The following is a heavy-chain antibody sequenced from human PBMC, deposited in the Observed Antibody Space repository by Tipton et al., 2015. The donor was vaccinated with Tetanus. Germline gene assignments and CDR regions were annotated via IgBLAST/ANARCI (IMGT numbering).Heavy chain of an antibody. Sequence: TLSLTCTVSGASVNSGGYSWAWIRQPPGKGLAWMGDISHTGGPKYNPSLKSRLTMSVDTSRTQFSLKMESVTAADTAVYYCARLAWRPDRSMLTVPRYFDKWGQGTLVAVSS. CDR2: ISHTGGP. V-gene: IGHV4-61*08. CDR3: ARLAWRPDRSMLTVPRYFDK. J-gene: IGHJ4*02. CDR1: GASVNSGGYS. D-gene: IGHD2-8*01.